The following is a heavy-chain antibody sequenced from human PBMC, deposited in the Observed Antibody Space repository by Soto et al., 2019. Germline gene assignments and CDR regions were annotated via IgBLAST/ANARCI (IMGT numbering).Heavy chain of an antibody. J-gene: IGHJ6*02. D-gene: IGHD1-26*01. CDR1: GASFSDGDYY. V-gene: IGHV4-30-4*01. CDR2: TSYIGTA. Sequence: SETLSLTCTVSGASFSDGDYYWGWIRQPPGKGLEWIGYTSYIGTAYYNPSLKSRVTISVDTSKNQFSLQLNSVTPEDTAVYYCARDSGHYYYYGMDVWGQGATATVSS. CDR3: ARDSGHYYYYGMDV.